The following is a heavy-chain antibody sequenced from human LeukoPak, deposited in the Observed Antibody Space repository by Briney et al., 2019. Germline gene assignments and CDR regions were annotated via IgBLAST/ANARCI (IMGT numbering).Heavy chain of an antibody. V-gene: IGHV1-18*01. J-gene: IGHJ4*02. CDR3: ARADSSGWYRAPLYYFDY. Sequence: ASVKVSCKASGYTFIKYGISWVRQAPGQGLEWMGWISAYNGNTNYAQKLQGRVTMTTDTSTSTAYMELRSLRSDDTAVYYCARADSSGWYRAPLYYFDYWGQGTLVTVSS. CDR2: ISAYNGNT. D-gene: IGHD6-19*01. CDR1: GYTFIKYG.